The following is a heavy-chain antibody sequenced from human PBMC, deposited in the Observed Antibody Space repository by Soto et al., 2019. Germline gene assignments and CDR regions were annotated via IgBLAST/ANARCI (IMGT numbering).Heavy chain of an antibody. CDR1: GGTFSSYA. Sequence: SVKVSCKASGGTFSSYAISWVRQAPGQGLEWMGGIIPIFGTANYAQKFQGRVTITAGESTSTAYMELSSLRSEDTAVYYCARGILSLNYGMDVWGQGTTVTVSS. CDR2: IIPIFGTA. J-gene: IGHJ6*02. V-gene: IGHV1-69*13. CDR3: ARGILSLNYGMDV.